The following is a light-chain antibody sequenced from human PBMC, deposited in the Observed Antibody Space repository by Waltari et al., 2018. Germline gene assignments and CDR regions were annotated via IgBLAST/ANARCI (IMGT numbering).Light chain of an antibody. J-gene: IGKJ2*01. V-gene: IGKV2-30*01. CDR2: KVS. Sequence: VMMTQSPLSLPVTLGQPASISCRSRESLLFSDGNTYLNWFHQRPGQSPRRLIYKVSNRDSGVPDRFSGSGSDTVFTLKISRVEAEDVGVYYCMQGTHWPVYTFGQGTRLEIK. CDR1: ESLLFSDGNTY. CDR3: MQGTHWPVYT.